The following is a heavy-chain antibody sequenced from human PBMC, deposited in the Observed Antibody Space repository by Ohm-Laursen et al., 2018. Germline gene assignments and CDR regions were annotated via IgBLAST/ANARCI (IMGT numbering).Heavy chain of an antibody. CDR2: IYSGGST. D-gene: IGHD3-22*01. J-gene: IGHJ3*02. V-gene: IGHV3-53*01. CDR3: AKGHYDSSGYRGDAFDI. Sequence: GSLRLSCAASGFTVSSNYMSWVRQAPGKGLEWVSVIYSGGSTYYADSVKGRFTISRDNSKNTLYLQMNSLRAEDTAVYYCAKGHYDSSGYRGDAFDIWGQGTMVTVSS. CDR1: GFTVSSNY.